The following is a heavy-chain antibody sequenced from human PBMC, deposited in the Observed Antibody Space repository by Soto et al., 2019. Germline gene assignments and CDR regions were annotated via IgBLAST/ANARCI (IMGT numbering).Heavy chain of an antibody. CDR1: GFTFSSYG. CDR3: AKSGYCSSTSCPRGNWFDP. V-gene: IGHV3-30*18. J-gene: IGHJ5*02. CDR2: ISYDGSNK. Sequence: PGGSLRLSCAASGFTFSSYGMHWVRQAPGKGLEWVAVISYDGSNKYYADSVKGRFTISRDNSKNTLYLQMNSLRAEDTAVYYCAKSGYCSSTSCPRGNWFDPWGQGTLVTVSS. D-gene: IGHD2-2*01.